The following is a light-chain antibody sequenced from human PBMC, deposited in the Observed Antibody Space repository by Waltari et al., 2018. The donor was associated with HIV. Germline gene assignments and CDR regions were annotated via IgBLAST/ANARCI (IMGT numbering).Light chain of an antibody. CDR1: HGIAHS. Sequence: AIQLTQSPSSLSASVGDRVTLPCRASHGIAHSLAWYQPKPGKPPKVLIFDASNLEGGVSSRFSGSGSGTEFTLTINSLQPEDFATYFCQQFNSYPNTFGGGTKVEIK. V-gene: IGKV1-13*02. CDR3: QQFNSYPNT. CDR2: DAS. J-gene: IGKJ4*01.